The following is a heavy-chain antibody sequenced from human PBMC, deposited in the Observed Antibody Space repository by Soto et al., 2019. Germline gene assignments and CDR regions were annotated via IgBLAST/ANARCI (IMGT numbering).Heavy chain of an antibody. CDR3: ARVGYYDSSGYYYRGPFDY. CDR1: GGTFSSYA. Sequence: SVKVSCKASGGTFSSYAISWVRQAPGQGLEWMGGIIPIFGTANYAQKFQGRVTITADKSTSTAYMELSSLRSEDTAVYYCARVGYYDSSGYYYRGPFDYWGQGTLVTVSS. J-gene: IGHJ4*02. V-gene: IGHV1-69*06. CDR2: IIPIFGTA. D-gene: IGHD3-22*01.